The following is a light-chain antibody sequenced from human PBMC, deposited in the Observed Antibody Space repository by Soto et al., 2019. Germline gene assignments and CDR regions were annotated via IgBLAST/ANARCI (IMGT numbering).Light chain of an antibody. Sequence: DIQMTQSPSTLSASVGDRVTITCRASQSISTWLAWYQQKAGKVPKLLIYKASSLESGVPSRFSGSGSGTEFTLTISSLEPDDFAPYYCQQYNTYWTFGQGTKVDIK. V-gene: IGKV1-5*03. CDR1: QSISTW. CDR2: KAS. CDR3: QQYNTYWT. J-gene: IGKJ1*01.